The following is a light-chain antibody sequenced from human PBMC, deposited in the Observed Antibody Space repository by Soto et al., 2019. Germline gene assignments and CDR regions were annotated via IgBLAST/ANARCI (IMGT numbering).Light chain of an antibody. V-gene: IGKV3-15*01. CDR3: QKYNNWPRT. J-gene: IGKJ1*01. CDR1: QSVSSD. Sequence: DIVMTQSPATLSLSPGERATLSCRASQSVSSDLAWYHQKPGQAPMLLIYGASTRATGIPDRFSGSGSGTELTLTINSLQSEDFAVYYCQKYNNWPRTCGQGTKVDIK. CDR2: GAS.